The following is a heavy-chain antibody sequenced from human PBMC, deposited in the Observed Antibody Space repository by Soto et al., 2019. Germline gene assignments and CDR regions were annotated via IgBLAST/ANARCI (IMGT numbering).Heavy chain of an antibody. J-gene: IGHJ6*02. CDR2: ISGSGGST. D-gene: IGHD6-19*01. Sequence: GGSLRLSCAASGFTFSSYAMSWVRQAPGKGLEWVSAISGSGGSTYYADSVKGRFTISRDNSKNTLYLQMNSLRAEDTAVYYCAKSENSGWYGPYYYYGMDVWGQGTTVTVSS. CDR3: AKSENSGWYGPYYYYGMDV. CDR1: GFTFSSYA. V-gene: IGHV3-23*01.